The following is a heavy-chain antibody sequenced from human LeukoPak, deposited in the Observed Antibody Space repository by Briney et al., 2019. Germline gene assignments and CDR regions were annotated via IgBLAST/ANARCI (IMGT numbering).Heavy chain of an antibody. V-gene: IGHV4-30-2*01. D-gene: IGHD7-27*01. CDR1: GGSISSGGYY. CDR3: AREIGRANWEEGVIDY. Sequence: PSETLSLTCTVSGGSISSGGYYWSWIRQPPGKGLEWIGYIYHSGSTYYNPSLKSRVTISVDRSKNQFSLKLSSVTAANTAVYYCAREIGRANWEEGVIDYWGQGTLVTVSS. J-gene: IGHJ4*02. CDR2: IYHSGST.